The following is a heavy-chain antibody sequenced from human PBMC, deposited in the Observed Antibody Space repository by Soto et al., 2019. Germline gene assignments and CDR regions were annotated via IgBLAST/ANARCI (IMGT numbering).Heavy chain of an antibody. J-gene: IGHJ4*02. Sequence: PGGSLRLSGAASGFTFSDYAMNWVRQSPGKELEWVSSISSSGSYIYYADSLKGRFTISRDTAKNSVDLQMNSLRADDTAVYYCARIRMYYSSSEAAYYLDYWGQGVLVTVSS. V-gene: IGHV3-21*01. CDR3: ARIRMYYSSSEAAYYLDY. D-gene: IGHD6-13*01. CDR2: ISSSGSYI. CDR1: GFTFSDYA.